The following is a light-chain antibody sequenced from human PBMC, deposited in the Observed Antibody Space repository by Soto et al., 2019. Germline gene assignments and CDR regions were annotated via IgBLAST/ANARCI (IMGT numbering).Light chain of an antibody. V-gene: IGKV3-15*01. Sequence: EIVMTQSPATLSVSPGERATLSCRASQSVSSNLAWYQQKPGQAPRLLIYGASTRATGIPARFSGSGSGTDFTLTIASLEPEDFAVYYCQHRSDSWTFGQGTKVDIK. CDR3: QHRSDSWT. CDR1: QSVSSN. CDR2: GAS. J-gene: IGKJ1*01.